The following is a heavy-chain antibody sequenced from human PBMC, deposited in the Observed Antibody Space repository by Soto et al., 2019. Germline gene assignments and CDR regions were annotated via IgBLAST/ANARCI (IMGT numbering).Heavy chain of an antibody. CDR1: GYTFPTYG. V-gene: IGHV1-18*01. Sequence: QVQLVQSGAEVKKPGASVRVSCRASGYTFPTYGIAWVRQAPGQGLEWMGWISGYNGFTHYAQKFRGRVTVTAETSTSTVYMELRSLTSDDTAVYYCAREFEGQSSSWPFDYWGQGTLVTVSS. CDR2: ISGYNGFT. J-gene: IGHJ4*02. D-gene: IGHD6-13*01. CDR3: AREFEGQSSSWPFDY.